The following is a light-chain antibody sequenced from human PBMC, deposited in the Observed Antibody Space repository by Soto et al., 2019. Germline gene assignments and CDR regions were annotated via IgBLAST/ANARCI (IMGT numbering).Light chain of an antibody. V-gene: IGKV3-20*01. Sequence: EIVLTQSPGTLSLTPGERATLSCRASQSVSRTFLAWYQQKPGQAAKVRIQGASTRAPVIPDRFSGSGSGRDFTLTISRLEPEDFAMYYCHQYESSRTFGQGTKVEMK. J-gene: IGKJ1*01. CDR2: GAS. CDR3: HQYESSRT. CDR1: QSVSRTF.